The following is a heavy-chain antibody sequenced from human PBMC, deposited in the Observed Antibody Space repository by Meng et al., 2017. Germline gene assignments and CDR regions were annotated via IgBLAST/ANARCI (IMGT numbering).Heavy chain of an antibody. D-gene: IGHD2-15*01. J-gene: IGHJ4*02. CDR1: GGSISSSNW. Sequence: VRLPESGPGLVKPSGTLSLTCAVSGGSISSSNWWSWARQPPGKGLEWIGEIYHSGSTNYNPSLKSRVTISVDKSKNQFSLKLSSVTAADTAVYYCARVVAATTLFLDYWGQGTLVTVSS. CDR3: ARVVAATTLFLDY. CDR2: IYHSGST. V-gene: IGHV4-4*02.